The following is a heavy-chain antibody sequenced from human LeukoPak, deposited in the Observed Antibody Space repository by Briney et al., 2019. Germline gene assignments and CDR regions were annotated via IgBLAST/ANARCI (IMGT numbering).Heavy chain of an antibody. V-gene: IGHV3-33*01. D-gene: IGHD3-22*01. CDR2: IWYDGSNK. CDR3: ARGGGWLFGDYSGMDV. Sequence: GRSLRLSCAASGFTFSSYGMHWVRQAPGKGLEGVGVIWYDGSNKYYADSVKGRFTIPRDNSKNTLYLQMNRLRAEDTAVSYCARGGGWLFGDYSGMDVWGQGTTVTVSS. CDR1: GFTFSSYG. J-gene: IGHJ6*02.